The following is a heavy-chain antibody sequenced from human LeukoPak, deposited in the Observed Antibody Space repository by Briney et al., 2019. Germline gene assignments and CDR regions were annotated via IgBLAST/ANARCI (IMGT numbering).Heavy chain of an antibody. D-gene: IGHD1-26*01. V-gene: IGHV3-11*01. Sequence: GGSLRLSCAASGFTFSDYYMSWIRQAPGEGLEWVSYISSTGSTIYYADSVKGRFTISRDNAKNSLYLQMNSLRAEDTAVYYCARAPSGTGVRWFDPWGQGNLVTVSS. CDR3: ARAPSGTGVRWFDP. CDR1: GFTFSDYY. CDR2: ISSTGSTI. J-gene: IGHJ5*02.